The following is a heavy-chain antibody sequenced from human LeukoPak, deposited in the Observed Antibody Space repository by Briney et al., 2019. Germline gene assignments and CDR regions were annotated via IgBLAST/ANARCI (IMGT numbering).Heavy chain of an antibody. D-gene: IGHD2-21*02. CDR3: ATTSTNYCGGDCYHEGGAFDI. J-gene: IGHJ3*02. CDR1: GYTFTIYG. Sequence: ASVTVSFKSSGYTFTIYGFSWVRQAPGQGLEWVGWISAYNGNTNYAHKLQGRVTMTGATSTSTISRALRSLRSTDTDVDSWATTSTNYCGGDCYHEGGAFDIRGQGTMVTVSS. CDR2: ISAYNGNT. V-gene: IGHV1-18*01.